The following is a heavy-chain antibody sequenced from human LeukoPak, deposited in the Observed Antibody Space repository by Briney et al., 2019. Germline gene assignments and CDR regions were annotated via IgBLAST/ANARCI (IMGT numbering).Heavy chain of an antibody. CDR2: MRQDEGEI. D-gene: IGHD2-8*01. CDR3: ARIMDLLGVHFDF. V-gene: IGHV3-7*01. Sequence: GGSLRLSCVVSGFTFNNYWMSWVRQAPGKGLEWVATMRQDEGEIYYVDSVRGRFTISRDNAKNSLYPQMNSLRAEDTAMYYCARIMDLLGVHFDFWGQGTLVTVSS. J-gene: IGHJ4*02. CDR1: GFTFNNYW.